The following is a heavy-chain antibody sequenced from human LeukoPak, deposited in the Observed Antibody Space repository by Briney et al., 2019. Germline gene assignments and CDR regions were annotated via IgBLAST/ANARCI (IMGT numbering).Heavy chain of an antibody. CDR3: ARARVEDSSGYYYFDY. V-gene: IGHV1-69*05. CDR1: GGTFSSYA. J-gene: IGHJ4*02. Sequence: GSSVKVSCKASGGTFSSYAISWVRQAPGQGLEWMGGIIPIFGTANYAQKFQGRVTITTDESTSTAYMELSSLRSEDTAVYYCARARVEDSSGYYYFDYWGQGTLVTVSS. CDR2: IIPIFGTA. D-gene: IGHD3-22*01.